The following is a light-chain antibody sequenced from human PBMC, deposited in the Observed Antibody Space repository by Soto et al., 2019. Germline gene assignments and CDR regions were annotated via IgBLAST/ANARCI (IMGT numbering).Light chain of an antibody. CDR3: AAWDNSLNGYV. CDR2: SDN. CDR1: SSNIGSTR. J-gene: IGLJ1*01. Sequence: QSVLTQPPSASGTPGQRVAISCSGASSNIGSTRANWYRQLPGTAPKLLIYSDNQRPSGVPDRFSGSKSGTSASLAISGLQSEDEADYYSAAWDNSLNGYVFGPGTKVTVL. V-gene: IGLV1-44*01.